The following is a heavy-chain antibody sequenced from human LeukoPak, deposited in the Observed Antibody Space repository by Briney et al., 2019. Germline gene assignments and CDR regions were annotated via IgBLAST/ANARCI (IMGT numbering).Heavy chain of an antibody. CDR2: ISSSSSYI. Sequence: KTGGSLRLSCAASGFTFSSYSMNWVRQAPGKGLEWVSSISSSSSYIYYADSVKGRFTISRDNAKNPLYLQMNSLRAEDTAVYYCARVFVVVVAATHYGMDVWGQGTTVTVSS. CDR3: ARVFVVVVAATHYGMDV. V-gene: IGHV3-21*01. D-gene: IGHD2-15*01. J-gene: IGHJ6*02. CDR1: GFTFSSYS.